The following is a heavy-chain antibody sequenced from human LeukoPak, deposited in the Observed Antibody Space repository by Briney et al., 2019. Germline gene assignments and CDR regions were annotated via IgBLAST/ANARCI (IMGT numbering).Heavy chain of an antibody. J-gene: IGHJ1*01. D-gene: IGHD3-22*01. Sequence: GASVKVSSKASGYTFTSYAMHWVRQAPGQRLEWMGWINAGNGNTKYSQKFQGRVTMTRDTSASTAYMELSSLRSEDTAVYYCARDKHYYDSSGPFQHWGQGTLVTVSS. CDR2: INAGNGNT. CDR3: ARDKHYYDSSGPFQH. V-gene: IGHV1-3*01. CDR1: GYTFTSYA.